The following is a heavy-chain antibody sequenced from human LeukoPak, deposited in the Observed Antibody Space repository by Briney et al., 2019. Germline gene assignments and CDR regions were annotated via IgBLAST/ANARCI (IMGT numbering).Heavy chain of an antibody. CDR3: ARYVVYGSGKYYFDY. CDR2: INYSGST. CDR1: GGSVSSTTYY. D-gene: IGHD3-10*01. V-gene: IGHV4-39*01. Sequence: PSETLSLTCTVSGGSVSSTTYYWSWIRQPPGKGLEWIASINYSGSTYTNQSLKSRVTISVDTSENQFSLKLSSVTDADTAVYYCARYVVYGSGKYYFDYWGQGTLVTVSS. J-gene: IGHJ4*02.